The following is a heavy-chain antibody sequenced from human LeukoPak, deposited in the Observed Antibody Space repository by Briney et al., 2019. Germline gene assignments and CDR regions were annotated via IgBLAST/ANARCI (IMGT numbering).Heavy chain of an antibody. CDR2: VNHSGST. CDR1: GGSFSGYY. J-gene: IGHJ4*02. Sequence: SETLSLTCAVYGGSFSGYYWSWIRQPPGKGLEWIGEVNHSGSTNYNPSLKSRVTISEDTSKNQFSLKLSSVTAADTAVYYCARGRIAVAGSRRDFDYWGQGTLVTVSS. CDR3: ARGRIAVAGSRRDFDY. D-gene: IGHD6-19*01. V-gene: IGHV4-34*01.